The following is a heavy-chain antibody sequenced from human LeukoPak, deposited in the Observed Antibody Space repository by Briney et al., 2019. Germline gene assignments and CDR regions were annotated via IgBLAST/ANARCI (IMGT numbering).Heavy chain of an antibody. CDR2: IYYSGST. CDR1: GGSISSYY. J-gene: IGHJ6*03. CDR3: ARGDYDSRNNYYYYYMDV. Sequence: SETLSLTCTVSGGSISSYYWSWIRQPPGKGLEWIGYIYYSGSTNYNPSLKSRVTISVDTSKNQFSLKLSSVTAADTAVYYCARGDYDSRNNYYYYYMDVWGKGTTVTISS. V-gene: IGHV4-59*12. D-gene: IGHD3-22*01.